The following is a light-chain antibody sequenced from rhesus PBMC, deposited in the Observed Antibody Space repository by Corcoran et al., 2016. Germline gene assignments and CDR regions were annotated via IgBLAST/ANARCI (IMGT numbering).Light chain of an antibody. V-gene: IGKV1-32*02. CDR2: YAN. J-gene: IGKJ1*01. Sequence: DIQMSQSPSSLSASVGDRVTITCRASQGISSYLNWYQQKPGKAPKLLIYYANSLASGGPSRFIGSGSGTTFTLTVSSLQPEEFATYYCQQGNSNPRTFGQGTKVEIK. CDR3: QQGNSNPRT. CDR1: QGISSY.